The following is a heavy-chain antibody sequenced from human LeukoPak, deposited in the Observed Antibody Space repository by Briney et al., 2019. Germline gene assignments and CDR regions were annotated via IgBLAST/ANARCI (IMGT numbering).Heavy chain of an antibody. Sequence: SETLSLTCAVYGGSFSGYYWSWIRQPPGKVLEWIGEINHSGSTNYNPSLKSRVTISVDTSKNQFSLKLSSVTAADTAVYYCARGPPPSTNDAFDIWGQGTMVTVSS. D-gene: IGHD2-2*01. J-gene: IGHJ3*02. V-gene: IGHV4-34*01. CDR3: ARGPPPSTNDAFDI. CDR2: INHSGST. CDR1: GGSFSGYY.